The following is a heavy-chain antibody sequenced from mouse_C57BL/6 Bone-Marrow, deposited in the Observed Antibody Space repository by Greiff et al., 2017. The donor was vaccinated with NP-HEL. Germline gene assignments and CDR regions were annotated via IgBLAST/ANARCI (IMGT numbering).Heavy chain of an antibody. V-gene: IGHV5-6*02. CDR3: ASPYDYDVAWVAY. CDR1: GFTFSSYG. D-gene: IGHD2-4*01. Sequence: DVKLVESGGDLVKPGGSLKLSCAASGFTFSSYGMSWVRQTPDKRLEWVATISSGGSYTYYPDSVKGRFTISRDNAKNTLYLQLSRLKSEDTAMYYCASPYDYDVAWVAYWGRGTRVTVTA. CDR2: ISSGGSYT. J-gene: IGHJ3*01.